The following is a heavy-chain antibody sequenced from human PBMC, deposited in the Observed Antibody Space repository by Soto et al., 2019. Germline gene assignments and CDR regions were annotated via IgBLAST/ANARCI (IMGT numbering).Heavy chain of an antibody. CDR3: ARGGFPYCTGGSCYQPDGY. J-gene: IGHJ4*02. CDR1: GFTFSSYA. Sequence: LSLTCAASGFTFSSYAMSWVRQAPGKGLEWVSVIYSGGSTFYADSVKGRFTISRHNPKNTLYLQMKSLRPEDTAVYYCARGGFPYCTGGSCYQPDGYWGQGTLVTVSS. CDR2: IYSGGST. D-gene: IGHD2-15*01. V-gene: IGHV3-53*04.